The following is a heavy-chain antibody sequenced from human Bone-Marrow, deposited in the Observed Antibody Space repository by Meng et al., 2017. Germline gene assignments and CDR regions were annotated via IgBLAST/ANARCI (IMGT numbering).Heavy chain of an antibody. CDR3: ARRRGGSGRDC. J-gene: IGHJ4*02. CDR1: GDSISSSNYY. V-gene: IGHV4-39*01. D-gene: IGHD3-10*01. CDR2: IYHSGST. Sequence: QLQLQESGSGPLKPSQTLSLTCAVSGDSISSSNYYWDWIRQPPGKGLEWIGAIYHSGSTSYNPSLQSRVTMFVDTSKNQFSLMLTSVTATDTAVYYCARRRGGSGRDCWGQGTLVTVSS.